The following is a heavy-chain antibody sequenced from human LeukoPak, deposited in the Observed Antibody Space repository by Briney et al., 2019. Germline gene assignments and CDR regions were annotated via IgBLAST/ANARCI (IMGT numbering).Heavy chain of an antibody. J-gene: IGHJ4*02. D-gene: IGHD3-10*01. CDR1: GFTFSSYG. CDR3: ARDEGGVKGRIWYYFDY. CDR2: IRYDGSNK. Sequence: GGSLRLSCAASGFTFSSYGMHWVRQAPGKGLEWVAFIRYDGSNKYYADSVKGRFTISRDNSKNTLYLQMNSLRAEDTAVYYCARDEGGVKGRIWYYFDYWGQGTLVTVSS. V-gene: IGHV3-30*02.